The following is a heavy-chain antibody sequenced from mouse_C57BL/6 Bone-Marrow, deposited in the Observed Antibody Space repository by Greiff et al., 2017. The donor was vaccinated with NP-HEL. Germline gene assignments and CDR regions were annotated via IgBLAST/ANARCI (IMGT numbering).Heavy chain of an antibody. CDR3: ARGSFYPDYFDY. CDR1: GYAFSSYW. Sequence: QVQLQQSGAELVKPGASVKISCKASGYAFSSYWMNWVKQRPGKGLEWVGQIYPGDGDTNYNGKFKGKATLTADKSSSTAYMQLSSLTSEDSAVYFCARGSFYPDYFDYWGQGTTLTVSS. CDR2: IYPGDGDT. J-gene: IGHJ2*01. V-gene: IGHV1-80*01. D-gene: IGHD2-3*01.